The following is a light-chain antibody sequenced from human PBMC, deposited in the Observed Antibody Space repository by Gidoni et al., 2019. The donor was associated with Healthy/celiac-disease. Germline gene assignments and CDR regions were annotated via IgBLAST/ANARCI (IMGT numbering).Light chain of an antibody. Sequence: EIVLTQSPATLSLSPGERATLSCRASQSVSSYLAWYHQKPGQAPRLLIYDASNRATGIPARFSGSGSGTDFTLTISSLEPEDFAVYYCQQQVTFGGGTKVEIK. CDR1: QSVSSY. J-gene: IGKJ4*01. CDR2: DAS. CDR3: QQQVT. V-gene: IGKV3-11*01.